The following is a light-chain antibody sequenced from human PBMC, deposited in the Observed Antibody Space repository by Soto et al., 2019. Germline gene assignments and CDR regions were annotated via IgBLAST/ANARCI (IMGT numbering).Light chain of an antibody. J-gene: IGLJ3*02. CDR3: GTWDSRLSAWV. Sequence: QSALTQPPSVSAAPGQKVTISCSGSSSNIGNHYVSWYQQLPGTAPKLLIFENNKRPSGIPDRFSASKSGTSATLGITGLQTGDEADYYCGTWDSRLSAWVFGGGTQLTVL. CDR1: SSNIGNHY. V-gene: IGLV1-51*02. CDR2: ENN.